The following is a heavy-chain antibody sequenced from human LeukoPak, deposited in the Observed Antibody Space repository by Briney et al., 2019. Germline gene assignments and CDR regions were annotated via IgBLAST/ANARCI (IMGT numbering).Heavy chain of an antibody. J-gene: IGHJ6*03. V-gene: IGHV4-59*01. CDR1: GGSISSYY. CDR3: ARRVGMATIMYYYYYMDV. D-gene: IGHD5-24*01. CDR2: IYYSGST. Sequence: SETLSLTCTVSGGSISSYYWSWIRQPPGKGLEWIGYIYYSGSTNYNPSLKSRVTISVDTSKNQFSLKLSSVTAADTAVYYCARRVGMATIMYYYYYMDVWGKGTTVTVSS.